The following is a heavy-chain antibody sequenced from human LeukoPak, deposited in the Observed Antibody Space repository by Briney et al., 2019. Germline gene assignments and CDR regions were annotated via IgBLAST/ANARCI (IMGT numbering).Heavy chain of an antibody. V-gene: IGHV1-18*01. Sequence: ASVKVSCKASRYTFTSYDINWVRQATGQGLEWMGWISAYNGNTNYAQKLQGRVTMTTDTSTSTAYMELRSLRSDDTAVYYCARDGWELLSPHDYWGQGTLVTVSS. D-gene: IGHD1-26*01. CDR2: ISAYNGNT. CDR3: ARDGWELLSPHDY. CDR1: RYTFTSYD. J-gene: IGHJ4*02.